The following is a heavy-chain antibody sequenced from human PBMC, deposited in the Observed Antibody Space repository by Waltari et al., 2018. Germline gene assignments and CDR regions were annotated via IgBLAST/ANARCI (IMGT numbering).Heavy chain of an antibody. CDR2: IIKGGGST. D-gene: IGHD6-6*01. V-gene: IGHV3-23*01. CDR1: GFTFTNHA. Sequence: EVQLLQSGGGLVQPGGSLRLSCAAFGFTFTNHAMNWVRQAPGEGLGGVPAIIKGGGSTNDADPVKGRFTVSRDNSKNTVYLEMNSLRAEDTAVYYCAKGPYSASSWNWFDPWGQGTLVTVSS. J-gene: IGHJ5*02. CDR3: AKGPYSASSWNWFDP.